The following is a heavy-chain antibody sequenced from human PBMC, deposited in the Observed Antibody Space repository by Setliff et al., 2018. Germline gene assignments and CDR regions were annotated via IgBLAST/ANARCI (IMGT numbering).Heavy chain of an antibody. J-gene: IGHJ5*02. CDR1: GGSISSGGYY. V-gene: IGHV4-31*03. CDR2: IYYSGST. CDR3: ARDRAYSSSWFLWFDP. Sequence: SETLSLTCTVSGGSISSGGYYWSWIRQHPGKGLEWIGYIYYSGSTYYNPSLKSRVTISVDTSKNQFSLKLSSVTAADTAVYYCARDRAYSSSWFLWFDPWGQGTLVTVSS. D-gene: IGHD6-13*01.